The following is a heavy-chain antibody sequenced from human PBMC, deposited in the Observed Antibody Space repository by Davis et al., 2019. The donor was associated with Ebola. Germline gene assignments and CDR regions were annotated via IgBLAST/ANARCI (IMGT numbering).Heavy chain of an antibody. V-gene: IGHV4-59*12. J-gene: IGHJ4*02. CDR2: IYYSGRI. Sequence: SETLSLTCTVSGGSISSYSWTWIRQPPGKGLEWIGYIYYSGRINYNPSLKSRVTISVDTSKNQFSLKLTSVTAADTAVYYCARGDSYFDPSGYYAGPEAPDHWGQGTLVSVSS. CDR3: ARGDSYFDPSGYYAGPEAPDH. CDR1: GGSISSYS. D-gene: IGHD3-22*01.